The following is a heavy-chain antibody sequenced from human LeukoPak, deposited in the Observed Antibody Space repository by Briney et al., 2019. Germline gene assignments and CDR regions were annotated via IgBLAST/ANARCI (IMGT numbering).Heavy chain of an antibody. CDR1: GFTFSSYG. D-gene: IGHD3-22*01. Sequence: GGSLRLSCAASGFTFSSYGMHWVRQAPGKGLEWVAVIWYDGSNKYYADSVKGRFTISRDNSKNTLYLQMNSLRAEDTAVYYCARDLVYDSSGYYYAEYFQHWGQGTLVTVSS. J-gene: IGHJ1*01. CDR3: ARDLVYDSSGYYYAEYFQH. CDR2: IWYDGSNK. V-gene: IGHV3-33*01.